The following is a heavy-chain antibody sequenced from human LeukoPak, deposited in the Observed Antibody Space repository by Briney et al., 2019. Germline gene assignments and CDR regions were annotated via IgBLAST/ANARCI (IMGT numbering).Heavy chain of an antibody. CDR3: ARAHYYYYMDV. Sequence: GGSLRLSCAASGFTFRSYAMHWVRQAPGKGLEYVSAISSNGGSTYYANSVKGRFTISRDNSKNTLYLQMGSLRAEDMAVYYCARAHYYYYMDVWGKGTTVTVSS. CDR2: ISSNGGST. CDR1: GFTFRSYA. J-gene: IGHJ6*03. V-gene: IGHV3-64*01.